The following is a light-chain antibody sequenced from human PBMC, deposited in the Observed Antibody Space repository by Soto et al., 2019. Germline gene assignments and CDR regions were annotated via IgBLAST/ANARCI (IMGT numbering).Light chain of an antibody. CDR1: QSISSW. Sequence: DIQMTQSPSTLSASVGDRVTITCRVSQSISSWLAWYQQKPGQAPKLLIYKASTLESGVPSRFSGSGSGTEFTLTISSLQPDDFATYYCQQSFTFGPGTNVDIK. V-gene: IGKV1-5*03. CDR2: KAS. CDR3: QQSFT. J-gene: IGKJ3*01.